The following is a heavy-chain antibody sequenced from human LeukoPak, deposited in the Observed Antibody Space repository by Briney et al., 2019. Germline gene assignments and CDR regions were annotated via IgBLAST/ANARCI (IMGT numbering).Heavy chain of an antibody. CDR3: ARGGQDPTPDFWSFRCSWCYYYYYMDV. V-gene: IGHV3-53*01. Sequence: GGSLRLSCAASGFTVSSNYMSWVRQAPGKGLEWVSIIYSGGSTFYADSVKGRFTISRDNSKNTLYLQMNSLRAEDTAVYYRARGGQDPTPDFWSFRCSWCYYYYYMDVWGKGTTVTVSS. CDR1: GFTVSSNY. CDR2: IYSGGST. D-gene: IGHD3-3*01. J-gene: IGHJ6*03.